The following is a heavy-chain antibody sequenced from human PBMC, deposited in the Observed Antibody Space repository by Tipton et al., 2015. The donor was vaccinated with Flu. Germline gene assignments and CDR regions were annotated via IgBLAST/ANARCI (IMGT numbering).Heavy chain of an antibody. V-gene: IGHV3-7*03. D-gene: IGHD2-21*01. CDR1: GFTFRRHG. J-gene: IGHJ4*02. CDR2: IKQDGSVK. CDR3: ARQLGGGDCY. Sequence: SLRLSCETSGFTFRRHGMHWVRQAPGKGLEWVANIKQDGSVKYYVDSVKGRFTISRDNAKNSLYLQMNSLRAEDTAVYYCARQLGGGDCYWGQGTLVTVPS.